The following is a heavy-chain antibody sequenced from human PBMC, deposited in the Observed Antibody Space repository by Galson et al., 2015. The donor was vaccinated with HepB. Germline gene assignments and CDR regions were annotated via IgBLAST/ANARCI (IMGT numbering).Heavy chain of an antibody. Sequence: LRPSCAASECTFGDYYMRWIRQAPREPVERIGSMYYSRRTNYNLSLQGRVSVSVDTSKNQFSLKLTSVTAADTAVYYCARHMWVFFYNGMDVWGQGTTVTVSS. V-gene: IGHV4-59*08. CDR3: ARHMWVFFYNGMDV. CDR2: MYYSRRT. J-gene: IGHJ6*02. CDR1: ECTFGDYY. D-gene: IGHD1-26*01.